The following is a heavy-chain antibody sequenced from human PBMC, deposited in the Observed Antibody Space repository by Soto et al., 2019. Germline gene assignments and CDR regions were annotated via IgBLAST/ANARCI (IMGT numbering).Heavy chain of an antibody. V-gene: IGHV3-48*02. CDR3: ARGPRHADSKTGSPPASYYYYGMDV. CDR2: ISSSSSTI. CDR1: GFTFSSYS. J-gene: IGHJ6*02. Sequence: HPGGSLRLSCAASGFTFSSYSMNWVRQAPGKGLEWVSYISSSSSTIYYADSVKGRFTISRDNAKNSLYLQMNSLRDEDTAVYYCARGPRHADSKTGSPPASYYYYGMDVWGQGTTVTVSS. D-gene: IGHD1-1*01.